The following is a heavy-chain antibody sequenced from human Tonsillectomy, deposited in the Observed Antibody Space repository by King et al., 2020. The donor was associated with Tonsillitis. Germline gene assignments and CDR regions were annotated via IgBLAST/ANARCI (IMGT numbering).Heavy chain of an antibody. CDR2: INPSGGDT. V-gene: IGHV1-46*03. Sequence: QLVKSGAEVRKPGASVKVSCKASGYTFTSYYMHWVRQAPGQGLEWMGIINPSGGDTIYAQKFQGRITMTRDTSTSTVFMELSTLTSEDTAVYYCSKPELAFCGGDCYVAYWGQGTLVTVSS. CDR1: GYTFTSYY. CDR3: SKPELAFCGGDCYVAY. J-gene: IGHJ4*02. D-gene: IGHD2-21*01.